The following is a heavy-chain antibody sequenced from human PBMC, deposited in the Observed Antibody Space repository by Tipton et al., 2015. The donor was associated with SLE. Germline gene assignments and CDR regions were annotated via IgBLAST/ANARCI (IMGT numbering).Heavy chain of an antibody. CDR3: ARRITYYYYYMDV. Sequence: SLRLSCAASGFTFSSYGMHWVRQAPGKGLEWVASIWYDESRKYFADSVKGRFTISRDNAKNSLYLQMNSLRAEDTAVYYCARRITYYYYYMDVWGKGTTVTVSS. CDR2: IWYDESRK. CDR1: GFTFSSYG. V-gene: IGHV3-33*01. J-gene: IGHJ6*03.